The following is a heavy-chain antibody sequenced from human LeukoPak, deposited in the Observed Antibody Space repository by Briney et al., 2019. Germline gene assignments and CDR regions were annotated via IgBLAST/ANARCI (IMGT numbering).Heavy chain of an antibody. CDR1: GYTFTSYG. CDR2: ISAYNGNT. V-gene: IGHV1-18*01. Sequence: ASVTVSCKASGYTFTSYGISWVRQAPGQGLEWMGWISAYNGNTNYAQKLQGRVTMTTDTSTSTAYMELRSLRSDDTAVYYCARGIAARFHYYYYMDVWGKGTTVTVSS. CDR3: ARGIAARFHYYYYMDV. D-gene: IGHD6-6*01. J-gene: IGHJ6*03.